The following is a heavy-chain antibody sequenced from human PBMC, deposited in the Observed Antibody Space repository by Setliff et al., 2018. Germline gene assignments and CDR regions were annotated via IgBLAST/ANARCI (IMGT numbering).Heavy chain of an antibody. Sequence: SETLSLTCAVYGGSFSGYYWSWIRQPPGKGLEWIGEINHSGSTNYNPSLKSRVTISVDTSKNQFSLKLSSVTAADTAVYYCARQEEETSMVMYYFTSWGPGTLVTVSS. CDR2: INHSGST. CDR3: ARQEEETSMVMYYFTS. V-gene: IGHV4-34*01. CDR1: GGSFSGYY. D-gene: IGHD5-18*01. J-gene: IGHJ4*02.